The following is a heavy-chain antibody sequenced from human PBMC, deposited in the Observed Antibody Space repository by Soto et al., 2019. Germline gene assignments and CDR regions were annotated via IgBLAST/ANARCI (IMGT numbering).Heavy chain of an antibody. J-gene: IGHJ6*02. D-gene: IGHD2-21*01. V-gene: IGHV4-31*03. CDR2: IYYSGST. CDR1: GGSISSGGYY. Sequence: SETLSLTCTVSGGSISSGGYYWGWIRQHPGKGLEWIGYIYYSGSTYYNPSLKSRVTISVDTSNNRFSLRLTSVTAADTAVYYCAGSKSISARDGLDVRGQGTTVTVSS. CDR3: AGSKSISARDGLDV.